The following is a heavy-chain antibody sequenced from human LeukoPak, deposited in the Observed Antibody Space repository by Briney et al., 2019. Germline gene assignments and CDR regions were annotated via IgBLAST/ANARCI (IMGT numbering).Heavy chain of an antibody. Sequence: GGSLRLSCAASGFTFSDYYMSWIRQAPGKGLEWVSYISSSSSSYTNYADSVKGRYTISRDNAKNSLYLQLNSLRAEDTAVYYCARASASYFDYWGQGTLVTVSS. CDR2: ISSSSSSYT. CDR1: GFTFSDYY. J-gene: IGHJ4*02. CDR3: ARASASYFDY. V-gene: IGHV3-11*06.